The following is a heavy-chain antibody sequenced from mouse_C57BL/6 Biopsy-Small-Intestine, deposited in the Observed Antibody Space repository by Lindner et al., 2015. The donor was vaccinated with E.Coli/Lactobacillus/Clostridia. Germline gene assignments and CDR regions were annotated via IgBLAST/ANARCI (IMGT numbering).Heavy chain of an antibody. CDR1: GYTFTDYN. Sequence: QLQESGPELVKPGASVKIPCKASGYTFTDYNMDWVKQSHGKSLEWIGDINPNNGGTIYNQKFKGKATLTVDKSSSTAYMELRSLTSEDTAVYYCARDGDYGFAYWGQGTLVTVSA. CDR2: INPNNGGT. CDR3: ARDGDYGFAY. V-gene: IGHV1-18*01. J-gene: IGHJ3*01. D-gene: IGHD2-4*01.